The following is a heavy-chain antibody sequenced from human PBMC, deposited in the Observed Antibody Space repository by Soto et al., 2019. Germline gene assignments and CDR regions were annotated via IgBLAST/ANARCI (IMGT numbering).Heavy chain of an antibody. CDR1: GGSISSYY. V-gene: IGHV4-59*01. CDR2: IYYSGST. Sequence: QVQLQESGPGLVKPSETLSLTCTVSGGSISSYYWSWIRQPPGKGLEWIGYIYYSGSTNYNPSLTSRVDISVDTSKHPCSLKLSSVPAADTAVYYCAREYDDYGDYGAFDIWGQGTMVTVSS. CDR3: AREYDDYGDYGAFDI. J-gene: IGHJ3*02. D-gene: IGHD4-17*01.